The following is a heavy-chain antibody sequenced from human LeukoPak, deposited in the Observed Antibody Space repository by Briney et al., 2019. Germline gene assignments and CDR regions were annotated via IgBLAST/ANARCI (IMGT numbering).Heavy chain of an antibody. D-gene: IGHD5-18*01. CDR1: GGSISSYY. V-gene: IGHV4-59*01. J-gene: IGHJ4*02. CDR2: IYYSGST. Sequence: PSXXLSLTCTVSGGSISSYYWSWIRQPPGKGLEWIGYIYYSGSTNYNPSLKRRVTISVDTSKNQFSLRLSSVTAADTAVYYCAREGYSYGYDYWGQGTLVTVSS. CDR3: AREGYSYGYDY.